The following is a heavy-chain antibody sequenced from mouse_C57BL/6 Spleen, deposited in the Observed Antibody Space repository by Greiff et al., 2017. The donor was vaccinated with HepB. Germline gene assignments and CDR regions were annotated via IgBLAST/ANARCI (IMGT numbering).Heavy chain of an antibody. CDR1: GYTFTSYW. Sequence: QVQLKQSGAELVMPGASVKLPCKASGYTFTSYWMHWVKQRPGQGLEWIGEIDPYDSYTNYNHKVKGKSKLTVDKSSSTAYMQLSSLTSEDSAVYCCASGSSAGWFAYWGQGTLVTVSA. CDR3: ASGSSAGWFAY. V-gene: IGHV1-69*01. D-gene: IGHD1-1*01. CDR2: IDPYDSYT. J-gene: IGHJ3*01.